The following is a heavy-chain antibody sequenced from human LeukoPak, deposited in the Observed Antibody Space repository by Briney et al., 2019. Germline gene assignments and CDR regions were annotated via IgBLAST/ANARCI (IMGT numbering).Heavy chain of an antibody. Sequence: SETLSLTCTVSGGSISSNSYYWGWIRQSPGKGLEWIRSVYFSASTYYNPSLKSRVTISVDTFKNQFSLKLSSMTAADTAVYYCASSIVGVSGFDCWGQGTLVTVSS. J-gene: IGHJ4*02. CDR1: GGSISSNSYY. D-gene: IGHD1-26*01. CDR2: VYFSAST. V-gene: IGHV4-39*01. CDR3: ASSIVGVSGFDC.